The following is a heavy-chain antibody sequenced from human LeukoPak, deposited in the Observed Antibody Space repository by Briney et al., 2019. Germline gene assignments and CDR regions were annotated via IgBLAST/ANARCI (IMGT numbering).Heavy chain of an antibody. V-gene: IGHV4-59*01. CDR1: GGSISSYS. J-gene: IGHJ4*02. Sequence: SETLSLTCTVSGGSISSYSWSWIRQPPGKRLERIGDVYYSGTTNYNPSLRSRVTISVDTSKNQFSLKLNSVTAADTAVYYCAREEYGDYVGYWGQGTLVTVSS. CDR3: AREEYGDYVGY. CDR2: VYYSGTT. D-gene: IGHD4-17*01.